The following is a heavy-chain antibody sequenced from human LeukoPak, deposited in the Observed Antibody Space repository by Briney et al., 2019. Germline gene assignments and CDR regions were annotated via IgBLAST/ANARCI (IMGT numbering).Heavy chain of an antibody. J-gene: IGHJ5*02. CDR2: ISSSGSVI. CDR3: ARDWDSSGWSRFDP. V-gene: IGHV3-11*01. CDR1: GFTFSDYY. Sequence: GGSLRLSCAASGFTFSDYYMSWIRQAPRKGLEWISSISSSGSVIYYADSVKGRFTISRDNAKNSLYVEMNSLRADDTAVYYCARDWDSSGWSRFDPWGQGTRVTVSS. D-gene: IGHD6-19*01.